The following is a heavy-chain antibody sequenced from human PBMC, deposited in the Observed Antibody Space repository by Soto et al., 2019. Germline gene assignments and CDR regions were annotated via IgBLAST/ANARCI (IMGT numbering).Heavy chain of an antibody. CDR2: IYYSGST. D-gene: IGHD2-2*02. CDR3: ARGEGGYCSSTSCYRPPNWFDP. V-gene: IGHV4-59*01. Sequence: SETLSLTCTVSGGSISSYYWSWIRQPPGRGLEWIGYIYYSGSTNYNPSLKSRVTISVDTSKNQFSLKLSSVTAADTAVYYCARGEGGYCSSTSCYRPPNWFDPWGQGTLVTV. J-gene: IGHJ5*02. CDR1: GGSISSYY.